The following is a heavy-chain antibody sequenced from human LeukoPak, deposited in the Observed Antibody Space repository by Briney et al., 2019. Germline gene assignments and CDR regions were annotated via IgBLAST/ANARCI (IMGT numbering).Heavy chain of an antibody. Sequence: GGSLRLSCAASGFTVSSNYMNWVRQAPGKGLEWVSVIYTGGSAYYADSVKGRFTISRDNSKNMLYFQMNSLRAEDTAVYYCARAHSSSDYFDYWGQGILVIVSS. CDR2: IYTGGSA. CDR1: GFTVSSNY. J-gene: IGHJ4*02. CDR3: ARAHSSSDYFDY. V-gene: IGHV3-53*01. D-gene: IGHD6-19*01.